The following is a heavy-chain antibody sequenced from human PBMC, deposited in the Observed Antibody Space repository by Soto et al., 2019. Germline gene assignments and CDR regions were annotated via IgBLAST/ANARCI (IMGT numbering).Heavy chain of an antibody. CDR3: ACHINGTATTYIDS. CDR2: IYYSGST. CDR1: GGCISSYY. V-gene: IGHV4-59*08. J-gene: IGHJ5*01. D-gene: IGHD4-17*01. Sequence: SETVSLTCTVSGGCISSYYWSWIRQPQGKGLEWIGYIYYSGSTNYNPSLKSRVTISVDTSKNQFSLKLNSMTAADTAVYYCACHINGTATTYIDSRCQRTPVPVSA.